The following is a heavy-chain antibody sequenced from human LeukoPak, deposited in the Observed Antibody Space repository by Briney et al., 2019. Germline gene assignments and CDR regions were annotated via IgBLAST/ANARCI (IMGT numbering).Heavy chain of an antibody. CDR1: GGSISSYY. Sequence: KASETLSLTCTVSGGSISSYYWSWIRQPPGKGLEWIGRISSSGSTNYNPSLKSRVTISVDTSKNQFSLKLSSVTAADTAVYFCARGPYSYDSSGAFDIWGQGTMVTVSS. CDR3: ARGPYSYDSSGAFDI. CDR2: ISSSGST. D-gene: IGHD3-22*01. J-gene: IGHJ3*02. V-gene: IGHV4-4*08.